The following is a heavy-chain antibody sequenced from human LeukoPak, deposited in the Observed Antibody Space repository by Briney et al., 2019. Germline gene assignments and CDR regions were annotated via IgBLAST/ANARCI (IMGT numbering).Heavy chain of an antibody. J-gene: IGHJ4*02. CDR1: GFPFSSYS. CDR3: ARDKGFESSSSPEY. Sequence: GGSLRLSCAASGFPFSSYSMNWVRRAPGKGLEWVSSISSGSTYIYYADSVKGRFTISRDDAKNSLYLQMNSLRAEDTAVYYCARDKGFESSSSPEYWGQGSLVTVSS. CDR2: ISSGSTYI. D-gene: IGHD6-6*01. V-gene: IGHV3-21*01.